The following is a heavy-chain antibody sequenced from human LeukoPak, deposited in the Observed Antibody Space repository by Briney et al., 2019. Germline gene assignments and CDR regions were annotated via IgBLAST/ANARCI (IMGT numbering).Heavy chain of an antibody. Sequence: SETLSLTCAVYGGSFSGYYWSWIRQPPGKGLEWIGEINHSGSTNYNPSLKSRVTISVDTSKNQFSLKLSSVIAADTAVHYCASSSYSNPYYFDYWGQGTPVTVSS. CDR2: INHSGST. J-gene: IGHJ4*02. CDR3: ASSSYSNPYYFDY. D-gene: IGHD4-11*01. V-gene: IGHV4-34*01. CDR1: GGSFSGYY.